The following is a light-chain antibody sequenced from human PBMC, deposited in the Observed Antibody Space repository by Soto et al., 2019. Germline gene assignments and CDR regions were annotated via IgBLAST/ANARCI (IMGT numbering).Light chain of an antibody. CDR2: EVS. J-gene: IGLJ1*01. Sequence: QSVLAQPASVSGSPGQSIAITCTGTSSDVGNYNYVSWYQQHPGKAPQLMIYEVSERPSGVSDRFSGSKSGNTASLTISGLQADDEADYYCCSYAGSGTYVFGTGTKVTVL. CDR3: CSYAGSGTYV. V-gene: IGLV2-23*02. CDR1: SSDVGNYNY.